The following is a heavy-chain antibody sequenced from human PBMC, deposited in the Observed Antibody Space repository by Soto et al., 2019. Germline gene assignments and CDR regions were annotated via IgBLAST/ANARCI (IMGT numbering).Heavy chain of an antibody. CDR2: INPIKGDT. D-gene: IGHD2-2*02. CDR3: ARVKVPAAILGAFDL. Sequence: ASVKVSCKASGYTFSTYGITWVRQAPGQGLDWMGWINPIKGDTNSAAIFQGRVTMTTDTSTRTAYMELRSLKSDDTAVYYCARVKVPAAILGAFDLWGQGTLVTVS. J-gene: IGHJ3*01. V-gene: IGHV1-18*01. CDR1: GYTFSTYG.